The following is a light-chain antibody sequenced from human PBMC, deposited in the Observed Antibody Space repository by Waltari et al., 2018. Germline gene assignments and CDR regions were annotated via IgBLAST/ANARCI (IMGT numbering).Light chain of an antibody. J-gene: IGKJ1*01. CDR1: QSVSRA. CDR2: GAS. CDR3: QHYVRLPAT. V-gene: IGKV3-20*01. Sequence: IVLTQSPGSLSSSPGERVTLSCRASQSVSRALAWYKQKPGQAPRLLFFGASNRATGIPDRFSGSVSETDFSITSSRLEPEGFAVYYCQHYVRLPATFGRGTKVEIK.